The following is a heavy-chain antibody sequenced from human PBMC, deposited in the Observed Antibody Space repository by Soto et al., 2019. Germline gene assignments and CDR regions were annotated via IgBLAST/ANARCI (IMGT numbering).Heavy chain of an antibody. J-gene: IGHJ4*02. CDR3: ARVGDIVVVVAAINFDY. V-gene: IGHV4-34*01. CDR2: INHSGST. CDR1: GRSFSGYY. D-gene: IGHD2-15*01. Sequence: PAETLSLTCAVYGRSFSGYYWSWIRQPPGKGLEWIGEINHSGSTNYNPSLKSRVTISVDTSKNQFSLKLSSVTAADTAVYYCARVGDIVVVVAAINFDYWGQGTLVTVAS.